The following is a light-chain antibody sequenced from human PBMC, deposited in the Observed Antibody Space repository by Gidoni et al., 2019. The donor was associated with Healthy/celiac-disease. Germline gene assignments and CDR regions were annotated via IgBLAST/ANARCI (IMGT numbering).Light chain of an antibody. CDR3: QVWDSSSDHVV. CDR2: YDS. Sequence: SYVLTQPPSVSVAPGKTSRITCGGNNIGSKSVHWYQQNPGQAPVLVIYYDSDRPSGIPERFSGSNSGNTATLTISRVEAGDEADYYCQVWDSSSDHVVFGGGTKLTV. V-gene: IGLV3-21*04. J-gene: IGLJ2*01. CDR1: NIGSKS.